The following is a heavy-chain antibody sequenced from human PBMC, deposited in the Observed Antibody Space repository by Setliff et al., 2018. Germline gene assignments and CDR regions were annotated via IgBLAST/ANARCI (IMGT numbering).Heavy chain of an antibody. CDR2: VFSGDSDT. Sequence: GESLKISCKGSGYRFTTYWIGWVRQMPGKGLEWMGIVFSGDSDTRYSPSFQGQVTMSADESINTAYLQWSSLKASDTAMYYCARLGAPASHDAFDIWGQGTMVT. V-gene: IGHV5-51*01. CDR3: ARLGAPASHDAFDI. J-gene: IGHJ3*02. CDR1: GYRFTTYW. D-gene: IGHD6-25*01.